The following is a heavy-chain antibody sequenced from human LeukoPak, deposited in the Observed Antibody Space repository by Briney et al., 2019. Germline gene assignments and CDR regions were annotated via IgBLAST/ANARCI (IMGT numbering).Heavy chain of an antibody. CDR1: GGSFSGYY. CDR3: ARGPGSQ. J-gene: IGHJ4*02. D-gene: IGHD3-10*01. CDR2: INHSGST. V-gene: IGHV4-34*01. Sequence: PSETLSLTCAVYGGSFSGYYWSCIRQPPGKGLEWIGEINHSGSTNYNPSLKSRVTISVDTSKNQFSRKLSSVTAAETAVYYCARGPGSQWGQGTLVTVSS.